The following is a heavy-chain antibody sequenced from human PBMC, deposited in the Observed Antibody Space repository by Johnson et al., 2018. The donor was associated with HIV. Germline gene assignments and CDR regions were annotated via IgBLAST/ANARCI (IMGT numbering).Heavy chain of an antibody. V-gene: IGHV3-66*02. CDR1: GFPVTSNF. D-gene: IGHD6-13*01. CDR3: AKDKLGSSSFGFDI. J-gene: IGHJ3*02. CDR2: VYSTFGT. Sequence: VQLVESGGGLVQPGGSLRLSCTASGFPVTSNFMTWVRQPPGKGLDWVSAVYSTFGTYYADSVRGRFTISTDNSKNTLYLQMNSLRAEDTALYYCAKDKLGSSSFGFDIWGQGTMVTVSS.